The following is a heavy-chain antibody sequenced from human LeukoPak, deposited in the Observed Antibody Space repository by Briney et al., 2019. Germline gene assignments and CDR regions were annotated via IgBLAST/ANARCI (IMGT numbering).Heavy chain of an antibody. CDR3: VKDTPSAGSWAALDI. V-gene: IGHV3-64D*09. CDR1: GFTFSSYA. J-gene: IGHJ3*02. CDR2: ISTSGDRT. Sequence: PGGSLRLSCSASGFTFSSYAMHWVRQAPGKGLEYVSAISTSGDRTFYGDSVKGRFTISRDNRESTVFLQMTSLRPEDTAVYYCVKDTPSAGSWAALDIWGQGTKVTVFS. D-gene: IGHD3-10*01.